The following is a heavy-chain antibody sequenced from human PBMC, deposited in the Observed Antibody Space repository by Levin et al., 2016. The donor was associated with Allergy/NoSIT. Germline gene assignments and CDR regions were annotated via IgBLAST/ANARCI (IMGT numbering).Heavy chain of an antibody. D-gene: IGHD3-10*01. CDR3: ARDSRSGYYYGSGSYYNSYYYYGMDV. CDR2: ISSSSSHI. V-gene: IGHV3-21*01. J-gene: IGHJ6*02. Sequence: WIRQPPGKGLEWVSSISSSSSHISYADSVKGRFTISRDNAKNSLYLQVNSLRAEDTAVYYCARDSRSGYYYGSGSYYNSYYYYGMDVWGQGTTVTVSS.